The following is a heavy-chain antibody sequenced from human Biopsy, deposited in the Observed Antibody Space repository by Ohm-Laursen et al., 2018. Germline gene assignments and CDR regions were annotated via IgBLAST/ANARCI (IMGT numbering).Heavy chain of an antibody. CDR1: GESFNGYY. CDR2: ISHSGST. J-gene: IGHJ6*02. CDR3: ARATNSTGWPYYYFYGMDV. Sequence: SETLSLTCAVYGESFNGYYWSWIRQTPGKGLEWIGEISHSGSTNYNPSLKSRVTISVDTSKNQFSLRLNSVTAADTAVYYCARATNSTGWPYYYFYGMDVWGQGTTVTVSS. D-gene: IGHD2/OR15-2a*01. V-gene: IGHV4-34*01.